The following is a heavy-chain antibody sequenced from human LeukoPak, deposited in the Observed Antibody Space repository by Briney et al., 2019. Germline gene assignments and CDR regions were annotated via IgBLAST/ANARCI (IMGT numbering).Heavy chain of an antibody. V-gene: IGHV3-23*03. Sequence: PGGSLRLSCAASGFNFNNYAMSWVRQAPGKGLEWVSVIYKGGSIYYADSVKGRFTISRDNSKNTLFLQINSLRAEDTAVYYCASRGPAYYFDYWGQGTLVTVSS. J-gene: IGHJ4*02. CDR1: GFNFNNYA. CDR2: IYKGGSI. CDR3: ASRGPAYYFDY. D-gene: IGHD1-14*01.